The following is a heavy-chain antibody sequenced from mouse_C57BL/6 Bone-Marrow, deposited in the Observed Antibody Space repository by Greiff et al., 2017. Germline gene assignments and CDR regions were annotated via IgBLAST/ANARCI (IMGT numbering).Heavy chain of an antibody. CDR3: ARVGSKPYYAKDY. D-gene: IGHD1-1*01. Sequence: QVQLQQPGAELVKPGASVKLSCKASGYTFTSYWMHWVKQRPGQGLEWIGMIHPNSGSTNYNEKFKSKATLTVDKSSSTAYMQLSSLTSEDSAVFDCARVGSKPYYAKDYWGQGTSVTVSS. J-gene: IGHJ4*01. V-gene: IGHV1-64*01. CDR1: GYTFTSYW. CDR2: IHPNSGST.